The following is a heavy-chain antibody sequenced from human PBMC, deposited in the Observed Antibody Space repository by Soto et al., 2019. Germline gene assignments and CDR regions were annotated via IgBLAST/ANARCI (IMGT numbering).Heavy chain of an antibody. CDR3: AKGRGYCSSTSCYVGSDY. J-gene: IGHJ4*02. V-gene: IGHV3-23*01. D-gene: IGHD2-2*01. CDR1: GFTFSSYA. Sequence: EVQLLESGGGLVQPGGSLRLSCAASGFTFSSYAMSWVRQAPGKGLEWVSAISGSGGSTYYADSVKGRFTISRDNSKNTLYWQMDSLRAGGTAVYYCAKGRGYCSSTSCYVGSDYWGQGNLVTVSS. CDR2: ISGSGGST.